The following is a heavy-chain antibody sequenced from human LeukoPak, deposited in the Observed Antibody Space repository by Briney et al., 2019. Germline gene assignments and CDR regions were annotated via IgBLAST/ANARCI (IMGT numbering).Heavy chain of an antibody. CDR3: ARGAWIQGPHDY. D-gene: IGHD5-18*01. Sequence: ASVKVSCKASGYTFTGYYMHWVRQAPGQGLEWMVWINPNSGGTNYAQKFQGRVTTTRDTSISTAYMELSRLRSDDTAVYYCARGAWIQGPHDYWGQGTLVTVSS. CDR2: INPNSGGT. CDR1: GYTFTGYY. J-gene: IGHJ4*02. V-gene: IGHV1-2*02.